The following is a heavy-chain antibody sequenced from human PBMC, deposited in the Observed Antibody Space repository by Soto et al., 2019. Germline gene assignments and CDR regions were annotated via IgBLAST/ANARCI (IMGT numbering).Heavy chain of an antibody. CDR2: ISGSGDIT. J-gene: IGHJ4*02. D-gene: IGHD3-22*01. V-gene: IGHV3-23*01. CDR3: AKDGTMMNHPNYYDSSGYDY. Sequence: GGSLRLSCAASGFTFRDYTMSWVRQAPGKGLEWVSGISGSGDITYYADSVKGRFTISXXXXXXXXXXXXXXXXXXDTXVYYCAKDGTMMNHPNYYDSSGYDYWGQGTLVTVSS. CDR1: GFTFRDYT.